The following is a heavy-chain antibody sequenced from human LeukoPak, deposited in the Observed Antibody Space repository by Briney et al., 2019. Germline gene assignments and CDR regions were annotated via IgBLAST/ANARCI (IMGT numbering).Heavy chain of an antibody. CDR1: GFTLSNYW. CDR2: IKQDGSET. CDR3: VRQMVGASFDY. Sequence: GGSLRLSCAASGFTLSNYWMSWVRQAPGKGLEWVANIKQDGSETYYVDSVRGRFTFSRDNAENSVYLQMNSLRAEDAAIYYCVRQMVGASFDYWGQGTLVTVSS. V-gene: IGHV3-7*01. D-gene: IGHD1-26*01. J-gene: IGHJ4*02.